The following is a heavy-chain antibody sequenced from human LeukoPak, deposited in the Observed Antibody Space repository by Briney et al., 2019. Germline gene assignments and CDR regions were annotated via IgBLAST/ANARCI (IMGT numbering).Heavy chain of an antibody. Sequence: PGGSLRLSCTASGFTFGDYAVRWVRRAPGRGLEWVGLIRRRAFGETADYAASVKGRFTISRDDSKSIAYLQMNSLKTEDTAVYYCTREGAAAAYGMDVWGQGTTVTVSS. CDR3: TREGAAAAYGMDV. V-gene: IGHV3-49*04. CDR1: GFTFGDYA. D-gene: IGHD6-13*01. CDR2: IRRRAFGETA. J-gene: IGHJ6*02.